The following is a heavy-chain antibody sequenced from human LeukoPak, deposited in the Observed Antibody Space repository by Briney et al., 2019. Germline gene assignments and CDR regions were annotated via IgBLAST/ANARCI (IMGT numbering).Heavy chain of an antibody. CDR3: ASLGGASRGC. V-gene: IGHV3-66*02. CDR2: VYAGGAT. Sequence: GGSLRLSCTAPGFTVNANNMNWVRQAPGKGLEWVSLVYAGGATHHAESVEGRFTISRDSSSETLYLQMNSLTTDDTGVYYCASLGGASRGCWGQGILVTVSS. J-gene: IGHJ4*02. CDR1: GFTVNANN. D-gene: IGHD3-3*01.